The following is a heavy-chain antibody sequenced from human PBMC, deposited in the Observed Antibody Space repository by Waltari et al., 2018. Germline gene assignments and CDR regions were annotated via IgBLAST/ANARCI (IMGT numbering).Heavy chain of an antibody. CDR1: GGTFSSYT. J-gene: IGHJ6*03. V-gene: IGHV1-69*02. CDR3: ARFVVKDYYMDV. CDR2: IIPIIVIA. Sequence: QVQLVQSGAEVKKPGSSVKVSCKASGGTFSSYTISWVRQAPGQGLEWMGRIIPIIVIANYAQKFQGSVTMTVDKSTSTAYMELSSLRSEDTAVYYCARFVVKDYYMDVWGKGTTVTVSS. D-gene: IGHD2-15*01.